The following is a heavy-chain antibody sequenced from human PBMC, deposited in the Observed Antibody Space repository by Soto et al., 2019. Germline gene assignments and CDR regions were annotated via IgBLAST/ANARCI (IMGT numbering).Heavy chain of an antibody. J-gene: IGHJ6*03. CDR2: IYYSGST. Sequence: SETLSLTCTVSGGSISSYYWSWIRQPPGKGLEWIGYIYYSGSTNYNPSLKSRVTISVDTSKNQFSLKLSSVTAADTAVYYCARLGGSSPANYYMDVWGKGTTVTVSS. CDR3: ARLGGSSPANYYMDV. D-gene: IGHD6-6*01. CDR1: GGSISSYY. V-gene: IGHV4-59*08.